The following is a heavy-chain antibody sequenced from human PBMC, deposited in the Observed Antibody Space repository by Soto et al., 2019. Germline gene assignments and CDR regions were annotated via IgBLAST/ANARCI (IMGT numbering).Heavy chain of an antibody. CDR2: IRNKANSYTT. V-gene: IGHV3-72*01. J-gene: IGHJ4*02. CDR1: GFTFSDHY. CDR3: TRAGILTTPYYFDY. D-gene: IGHD2-21*01. Sequence: PGGSLRLSCAASGFTFSDHYMDWVRQAPGKGLEWVGRIRNKANSYTTEYAASVKGRFTISRDDSRNSLYLQMNSLKIEDTAMYYCTRAGILTTPYYFDYWGQGTMVTVSS.